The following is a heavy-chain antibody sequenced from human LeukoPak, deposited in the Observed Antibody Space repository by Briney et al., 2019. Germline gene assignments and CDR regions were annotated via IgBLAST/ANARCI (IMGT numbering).Heavy chain of an antibody. CDR1: GFTFSAYD. CDR2: ISRSNNV. Sequence: KPGGSLRLSCAASGFTFSAYDMNWVRQAPGKGLEWVSYISRSNNVYYADPVKGRFTISRDNAKNSLYLQMNSLRAEDTAVYYCAYSNSFDYWGQGTLVTVSS. V-gene: IGHV3-69-1*01. J-gene: IGHJ4*02. CDR3: AYSNSFDY. D-gene: IGHD4-11*01.